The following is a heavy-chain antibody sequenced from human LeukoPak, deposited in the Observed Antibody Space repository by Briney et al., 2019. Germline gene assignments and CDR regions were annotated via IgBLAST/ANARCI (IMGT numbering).Heavy chain of an antibody. J-gene: IGHJ3*02. Sequence: GASVKVSCKASGYTFTIYGISWVRQAPGQGLEWMGWISAYNGNTNYAQKLQGRVTMTTDTSTSTAYMELRSLRSDDKAVYYCARELEPDYYDSSGRPVDVAFDIWGQGTMVTVSS. V-gene: IGHV1-18*01. CDR3: ARELEPDYYDSSGRPVDVAFDI. CDR1: GYTFTIYG. D-gene: IGHD3-22*01. CDR2: ISAYNGNT.